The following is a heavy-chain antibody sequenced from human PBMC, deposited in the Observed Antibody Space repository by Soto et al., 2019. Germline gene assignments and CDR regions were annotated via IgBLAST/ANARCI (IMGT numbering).Heavy chain of an antibody. V-gene: IGHV3-13*05. J-gene: IGHJ3*02. Sequence: EVQLEESGGGLVQRGGSLRLSCAASGFVFSSYDMHWVRHTTGAGLEWVSVIANTGDPYYSDSVKGRFTISRDNAKNALYLQMNSLGVSDSAMYYCAREGTVGGFDTWGQGTKVTVSS. D-gene: IGHD1-1*01. CDR1: GFVFSSYD. CDR3: AREGTVGGFDT. CDR2: IANTGDP.